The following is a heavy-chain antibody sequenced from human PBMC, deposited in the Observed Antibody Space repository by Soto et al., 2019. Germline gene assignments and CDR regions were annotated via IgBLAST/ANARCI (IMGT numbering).Heavy chain of an antibody. CDR2: ISAYNGNT. D-gene: IGHD3-3*01. Sequence: EASVKVSCKASGYTFTSYGISWVRQAPGQGLEWMGWISAYNGNTNYAQKLQGRVTMTTDTSTSTAYMELRSLRSDDTAVYYCARAGMYYDFWSGYFGYWGQGTLVTVSS. CDR3: ARAGMYYDFWSGYFGY. V-gene: IGHV1-18*01. J-gene: IGHJ4*02. CDR1: GYTFTSYG.